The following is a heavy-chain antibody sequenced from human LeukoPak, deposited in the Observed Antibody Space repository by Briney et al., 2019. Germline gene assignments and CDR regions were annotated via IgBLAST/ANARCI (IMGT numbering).Heavy chain of an antibody. CDR2: IGTAGDT. Sequence: PGGSLRLSCAASGFTFSSYDMHWVRQATGKGLEWVSAIGTAGDTYYPGSVKGRFTISRENAKNSLYLQMNSLRAGDTAVYYCARGGVVRGVTHFDYWGQGTLITVSS. J-gene: IGHJ4*02. CDR3: ARGGVVRGVTHFDY. CDR1: GFTFSSYD. V-gene: IGHV3-13*01. D-gene: IGHD3-10*01.